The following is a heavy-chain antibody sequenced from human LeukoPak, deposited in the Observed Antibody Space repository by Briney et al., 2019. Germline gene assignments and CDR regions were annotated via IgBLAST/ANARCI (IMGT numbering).Heavy chain of an antibody. J-gene: IGHJ4*02. D-gene: IGHD4-23*01. CDR1: GFTFYNYA. CDR2: ITSSGVKT. CDR3: AKDPVGPTY. Sequence: GGTLRLSCAASGFTFYNYAMTWVRQGPGKGLEWVSSITSSGVKTYYAHSVKGRFTISRDNSKNTLYLQMNSLRAEDTALYYCAKDPVGPTYWGQGTLVT. V-gene: IGHV3-23*01.